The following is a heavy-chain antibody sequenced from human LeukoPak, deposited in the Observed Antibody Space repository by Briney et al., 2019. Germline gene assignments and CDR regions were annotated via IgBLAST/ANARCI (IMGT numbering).Heavy chain of an antibody. J-gene: IGHJ4*02. V-gene: IGHV3-9*01. CDR2: ISWNSGSI. CDR3: AKARGSRYCSGGSCYGYFDY. D-gene: IGHD2-15*01. Sequence: GESLRLSCAANGFTFDDYGMNWFRQAPGKGLEKVSGISWNSGSIGYADSVKGRFTISRDNAKNSLYLQMNSLRAEDTALYYCAKARGSRYCSGGSCYGYFDYWGQGTLVTVSS. CDR1: GFTFDDYG.